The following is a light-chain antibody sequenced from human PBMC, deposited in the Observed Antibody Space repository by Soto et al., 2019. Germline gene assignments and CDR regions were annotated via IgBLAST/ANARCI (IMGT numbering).Light chain of an antibody. J-gene: IGKJ1*01. CDR3: QQDGSSRT. Sequence: EVVLTQSPGTLSLSTGERATLSCRASQSVSSNLAWYQQKPGQAPRLLIYGASTRATGIPARFSGSGSGTDFPLTISSLQPEDFAVYYCQQDGSSRTFGQGTKVDNK. CDR1: QSVSSN. V-gene: IGKV3-15*01. CDR2: GAS.